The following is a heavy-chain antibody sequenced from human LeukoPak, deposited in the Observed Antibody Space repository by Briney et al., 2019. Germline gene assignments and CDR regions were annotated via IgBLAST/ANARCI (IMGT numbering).Heavy chain of an antibody. V-gene: IGHV3-7*03. Sequence: GGSLRLSCATSGFAFSRYWMSWVRQAPGKGLEWVANIKQDGNNKNYADSVRGRFTISRDNAKNSLYLQMNSLRAEDTAVYYCARAGIAVAGTFPLGYWGQGTLVTVSS. CDR1: GFAFSRYW. J-gene: IGHJ4*02. D-gene: IGHD6-19*01. CDR3: ARAGIAVAGTFPLGY. CDR2: IKQDGNNK.